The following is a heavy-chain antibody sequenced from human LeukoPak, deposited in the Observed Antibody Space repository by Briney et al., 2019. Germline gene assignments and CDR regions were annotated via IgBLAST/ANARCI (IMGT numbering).Heavy chain of an antibody. CDR3: GRGGNGIDI. D-gene: IGHD2-8*01. J-gene: IGHJ3*02. CDR2: INSDESNT. V-gene: IGHV3-74*01. CDR1: GFTFSRYL. Sequence: PGGSLRLSCAASGFTFSRYLMHWVRQAPGKGLVWVSRINSDESNTNSYADSVKGRFIISRDNAKNTLYLQMNSLRAEDTAVYFCGRGGNGIDIWGQGTTVIVSS.